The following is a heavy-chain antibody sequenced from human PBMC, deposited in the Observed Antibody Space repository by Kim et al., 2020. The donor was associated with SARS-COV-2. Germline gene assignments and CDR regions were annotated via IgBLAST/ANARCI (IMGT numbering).Heavy chain of an antibody. V-gene: IGHV4-31*02. J-gene: IGHJ4*01. D-gene: IGHD6-13*01. Sequence: SSNPSHKSRVTISVDTSKSQFPLKLTSVTAADTAVYYCATRSSSSWSSFGYWGHGTLVTVSS. CDR3: ATRSSSSWSSFGY.